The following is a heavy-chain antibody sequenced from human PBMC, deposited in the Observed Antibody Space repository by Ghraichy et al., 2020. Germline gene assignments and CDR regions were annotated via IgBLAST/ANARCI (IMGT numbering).Heavy chain of an antibody. CDR2: IYHSGST. V-gene: IGHV4-4*02. CDR1: GGSISSSNW. D-gene: IGHD3-3*01. CDR3: ARAFWSTYYYYYMDV. Sequence: SETLSLTCAVSGGSISSSNWWSWVRQPPGKGLEWIGEIYHSGSTNYNPSLKSRVTISVDKSKNQFSLKLSSVTAADTAVYYCARAFWSTYYYYYMDVWGKGTTVTVSS. J-gene: IGHJ6*03.